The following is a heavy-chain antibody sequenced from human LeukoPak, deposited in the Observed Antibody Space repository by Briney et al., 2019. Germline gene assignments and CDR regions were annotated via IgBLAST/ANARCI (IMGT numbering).Heavy chain of an antibody. CDR1: GFTVSSNY. Sequence: GGSLRPSCAASGFTVSSNYMSWVRQAPGKGLEWVSVIYSGGSTYYADSVKGRFTISRDNSKNTVHLQMNSLRADDTAVYYCARMVFGPRSYYPYYFDYWGQGTLVTVSS. D-gene: IGHD3-10*01. J-gene: IGHJ4*02. CDR2: IYSGGST. CDR3: ARMVFGPRSYYPYYFDY. V-gene: IGHV3-66*01.